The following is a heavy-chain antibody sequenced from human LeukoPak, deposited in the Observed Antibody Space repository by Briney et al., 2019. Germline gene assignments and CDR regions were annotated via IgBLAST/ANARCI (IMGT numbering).Heavy chain of an antibody. V-gene: IGHV3-21*04. CDR2: ISSSSNYI. CDR3: ARGGWAVAPRKYYYYYMDV. CDR1: GFTFSTYR. J-gene: IGHJ6*03. Sequence: GGSLRLSCTASGFTFSTYRMNWVRQAPGKGLEWVSSISSSSNYIYYADSLKGRFTISRDNAKNSLYLQMNSLRAEDTALYYCARGGWAVAPRKYYYYYMDVWGKGTTVTVSS. D-gene: IGHD6-19*01.